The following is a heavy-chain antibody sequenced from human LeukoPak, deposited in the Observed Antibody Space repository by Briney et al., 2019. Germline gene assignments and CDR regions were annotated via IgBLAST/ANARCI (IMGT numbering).Heavy chain of an antibody. CDR2: ISGSGGNS. CDR3: AKERGTVMYEAFDI. Sequence: PGGSLRLSCVASGFTFSTYGMSWVRQAPGKGLEWVSAISGSGGNSYYADSVKGRFTISRDNSKNTLYLQMNSLRAEDTAVYYCAKERGTVMYEAFDIWGQGTMVTVSS. CDR1: GFTFSTYG. D-gene: IGHD4-17*01. V-gene: IGHV3-23*01. J-gene: IGHJ3*02.